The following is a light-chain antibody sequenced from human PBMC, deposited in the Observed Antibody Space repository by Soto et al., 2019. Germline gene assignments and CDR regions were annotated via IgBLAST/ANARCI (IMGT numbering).Light chain of an antibody. CDR3: QSYDSSTHVV. J-gene: IGLJ2*01. V-gene: IGLV6-57*02. CDR2: EDD. CDR1: SGSIASNS. Sequence: NFMLTQPHSVSESPGKTITISCTGSSGSIASNSVQWYQQRPGSAPTTVIYEDDQRPSGVPDRFSASIDSSSNSASLIIYGLKAEAEADYYCQSYDSSTHVVFGGGTQLTVL.